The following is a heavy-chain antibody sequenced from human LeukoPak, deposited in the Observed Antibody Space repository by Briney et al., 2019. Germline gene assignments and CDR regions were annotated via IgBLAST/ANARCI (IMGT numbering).Heavy chain of an antibody. CDR2: IHYSGST. CDR1: GGSISSSSYY. V-gene: IGHV4-39*01. J-gene: IGHJ4*02. Sequence: SETLSLTCTVSGGSISSSSYYWGWIRQPPGKGLEWIGSIHYSGSTYYNPSLKSRVTISVDTSKNQFSLKLSSVTAADTAVYYCARHGSMRGYFDYWGQGTLVTVSS. CDR3: ARHGSMRGYFDY.